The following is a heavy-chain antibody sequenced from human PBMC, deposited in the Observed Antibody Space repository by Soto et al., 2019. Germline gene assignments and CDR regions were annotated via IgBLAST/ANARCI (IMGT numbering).Heavy chain of an antibody. Sequence: QVQLQQWGAGLLKPSETLSLTCAVYGGSFSGYYWSWIRQPPGKGLEWIGEINHSGSTNYNPSLKSRVTISVDTSKNQFSLKLSSVTAADTAVYYCATGARGRGVTTRYFDLWGRGTLVTVSS. CDR1: GGSFSGYY. CDR2: INHSGST. D-gene: IGHD4-17*01. V-gene: IGHV4-34*01. J-gene: IGHJ2*01. CDR3: ATGARGRGVTTRYFDL.